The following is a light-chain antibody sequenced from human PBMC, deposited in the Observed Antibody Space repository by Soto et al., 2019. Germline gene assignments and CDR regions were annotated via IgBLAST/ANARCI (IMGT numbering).Light chain of an antibody. CDR2: VGTGGIVG. V-gene: IGLV9-49*01. J-gene: IGLJ3*02. CDR1: SGYSNYK. CDR3: GADHGSGSNVVYPWV. Sequence: QLVLTQPPSASASLGASVTLTCTLSSGYSNYKVDWYQQRPGKGPRFVMRVGTGGIVGSKGDGIPDRFSVLGSGLNRYLTIKNIQEEDESDYHCGADHGSGSNVVYPWVFGGGTKLTVL.